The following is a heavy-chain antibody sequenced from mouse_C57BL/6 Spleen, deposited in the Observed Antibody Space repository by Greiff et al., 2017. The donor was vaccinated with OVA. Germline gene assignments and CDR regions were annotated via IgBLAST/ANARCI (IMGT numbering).Heavy chain of an antibody. CDR3: ARDGNYQIWYFDV. D-gene: IGHD2-1*01. V-gene: IGHV5-4*01. CDR2: ISDGGSYT. J-gene: IGHJ1*03. Sequence: EVQVVESGGGLVKPGGSLKLSCAASGFTFSSYAMSWVRQTPEQRLEWVATISDGGSYTYYPDNVKGRFTISRDNAKNNLYLQMSHLKSEDTAMYYCARDGNYQIWYFDVWGTGTTVTVSS. CDR1: GFTFSSYA.